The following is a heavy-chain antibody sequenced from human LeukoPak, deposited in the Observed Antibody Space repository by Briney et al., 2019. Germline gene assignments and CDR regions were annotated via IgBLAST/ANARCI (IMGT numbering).Heavy chain of an antibody. CDR1: GFTFSSYA. J-gene: IGHJ4*02. D-gene: IGHD3-10*01. V-gene: IGHV3-23*01. Sequence: GGSLRLSCAASGFTFSSYAMSWVRQAPGKGLEWVSAISGSGGSTYYADSVEGRFTISRDNSKNTLYLQMNSLRAEDTAVYYCAKGALLLWFGEFPVGDYFDYWGQGTLVTVSS. CDR2: ISGSGGST. CDR3: AKGALLLWFGEFPVGDYFDY.